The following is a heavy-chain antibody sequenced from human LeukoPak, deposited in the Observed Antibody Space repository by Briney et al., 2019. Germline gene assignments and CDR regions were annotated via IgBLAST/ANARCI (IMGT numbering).Heavy chain of an antibody. CDR3: ARLVPYFGSGTYYTEGRLAWFDP. Sequence: ASVKVSCKASGYTFTTYVLSCVRQAPGQGLEWMGWISAYKINTNYAQKFQGRVTMTADTSTSTAYMELRRLKSDDTAVYYCARLVPYFGSGTYYTEGRLAWFDPWGQGTLVTVSS. D-gene: IGHD3-10*01. J-gene: IGHJ5*02. CDR1: GYTFTTYV. CDR2: ISAYKINT. V-gene: IGHV1-18*01.